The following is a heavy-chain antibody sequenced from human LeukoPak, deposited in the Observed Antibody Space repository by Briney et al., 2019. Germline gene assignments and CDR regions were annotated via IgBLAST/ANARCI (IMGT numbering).Heavy chain of an antibody. CDR2: IGTAGDT. D-gene: IGHD2-15*01. V-gene: IGHV3-13*01. CDR1: GFTFSSYD. Sequence: GGSLRLSCAASGFTFSSYDMHWVRQATGKGLEWVSAIGTAGDTYYPGSVKGRFTISRENAKNSLYLQMNSLRAGDTAVYYCARDFSGDWYFDLWGRGTLVTVSS. J-gene: IGHJ2*01. CDR3: ARDFSGDWYFDL.